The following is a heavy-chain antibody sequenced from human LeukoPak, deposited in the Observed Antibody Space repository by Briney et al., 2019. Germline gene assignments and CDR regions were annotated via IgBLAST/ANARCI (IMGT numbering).Heavy chain of an antibody. CDR2: ISDIGSI. Sequence: PSETLSLTCTVSGGSISSYYWSWIQQPPGKGLEWIAYISDIGSINYNPSLKSRVTTSLDTSKNQFSLKLSSVTAADTAVYYCAGHHPRNTVDFWGQGTLVTVSS. CDR1: GGSISSYY. J-gene: IGHJ4*02. V-gene: IGHV4-59*08. CDR3: AGHHPRNTVDF. D-gene: IGHD2/OR15-2a*01.